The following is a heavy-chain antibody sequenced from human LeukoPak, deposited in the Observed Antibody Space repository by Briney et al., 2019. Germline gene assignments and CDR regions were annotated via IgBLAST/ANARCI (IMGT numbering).Heavy chain of an antibody. CDR3: ARSHVSATTPLDY. V-gene: IGHV1-69*05. J-gene: IGHJ4*02. Sequence: ASVKVSCKASGGTFSSYAISWVRHAPGQGLEWMGGIIPIFGTANYAQKFQGRVTITTDESTSTAYMELSSLRSEDTAVYYCARSHVSATTPLDYWGQGTLVTVSS. CDR1: GGTFSSYA. CDR2: IIPIFGTA. D-gene: IGHD5-12*01.